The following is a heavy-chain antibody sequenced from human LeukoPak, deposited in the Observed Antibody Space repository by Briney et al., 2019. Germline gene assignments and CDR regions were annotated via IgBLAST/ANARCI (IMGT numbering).Heavy chain of an antibody. J-gene: IGHJ6*03. D-gene: IGHD3-10*01. V-gene: IGHV5-51*01. CDR2: IYPADSDT. CDR3: ARHVKSYSSGNYLNYYYYMDV. Sequence: GESLKISCKGSGYSFANYWIGWVRQMPGKGLEWMGIIYPADSDTTYSPSFQGQVTISADKSISTAYLQWSSLKASDTAMYYCARHVKSYSSGNYLNYYYYMDVWGKGTTVTVSS. CDR1: GYSFANYW.